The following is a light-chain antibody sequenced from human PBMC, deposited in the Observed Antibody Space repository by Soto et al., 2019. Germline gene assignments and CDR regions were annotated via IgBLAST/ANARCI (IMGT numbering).Light chain of an antibody. V-gene: IGLV1-40*01. Sequence: QSALTEPPSVSGSPGQRVTISCTGSSSNIGAGYDVHWYQQLPGTAPKLLIYGNSNRPSGVPDRFSGSKSGTSASLAITGLQAEGEADYYCQSYDSSLSAHVFGTGTKVTVL. J-gene: IGLJ1*01. CDR3: QSYDSSLSAHV. CDR2: GNS. CDR1: SSNIGAGYD.